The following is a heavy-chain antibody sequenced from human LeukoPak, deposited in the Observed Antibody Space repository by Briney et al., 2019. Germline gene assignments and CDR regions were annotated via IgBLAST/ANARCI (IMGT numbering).Heavy chain of an antibody. CDR3: ARVYCSSTSCYLDY. CDR1: GGSISSHY. Sequence: SETLSLTCTISGGSISSHYWSWIRQPPGKGLEWIGYIYYSGSTNYNPSLKSRVTISVDTSKNQFSLKLSSVTAADTAVYYCARVYCSSTSCYLDYLGQGTLVTVSS. CDR2: IYYSGST. J-gene: IGHJ4*02. D-gene: IGHD2-2*01. V-gene: IGHV4-59*11.